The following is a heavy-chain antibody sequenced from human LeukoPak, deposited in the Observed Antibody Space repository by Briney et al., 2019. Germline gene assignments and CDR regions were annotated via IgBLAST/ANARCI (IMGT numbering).Heavy chain of an antibody. J-gene: IGHJ4*02. D-gene: IGHD2-15*01. V-gene: IGHV1-2*02. CDR3: ARGPPDIVVVVAATPRYYFDY. CDR2: INPNSGGT. Sequence: GASMKVSCKASGYTFTGYYMRWVRQAPGQGLEWMGWINPNSGGTNYAQKFQGRVTMTRDTSISTAYMELSRLRSDDTAVYYCARGPPDIVVVVAATPRYYFDYWGQGTLVTVSS. CDR1: GYTFTGYY.